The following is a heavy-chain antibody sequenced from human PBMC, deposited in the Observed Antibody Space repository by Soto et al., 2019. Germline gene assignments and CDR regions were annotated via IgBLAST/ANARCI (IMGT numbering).Heavy chain of an antibody. D-gene: IGHD4-17*01. V-gene: IGHV3-23*01. J-gene: IGHJ4*02. Sequence: EVQLLESGGGLVQPGGSLRLSCAASGFTFSSYAMTWVRQAPGKGLEWVSAISGSGTNRYYADSVKGRFTISRDNSKNSLNLQMNSLRAEDTAVYYSATDRVDYGDYRGLDYWGQGTLVTVSS. CDR3: ATDRVDYGDYRGLDY. CDR2: ISGSGTNR. CDR1: GFTFSSYA.